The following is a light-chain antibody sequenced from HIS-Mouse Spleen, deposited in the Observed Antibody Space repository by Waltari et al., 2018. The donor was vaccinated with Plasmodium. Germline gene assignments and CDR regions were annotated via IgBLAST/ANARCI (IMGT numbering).Light chain of an antibody. CDR1: ALPKKY. J-gene: IGLJ3*02. CDR3: YSTDSSGNDRV. V-gene: IGLV3-10*01. Sequence: SYELTQPPSVSVSPGQTARITCSGDALPKKYAYWYQHKSGQAPVLVIYEDSKRPSGIPWRFLVSRSRKRASMTISGAQVEDEADYLCYSTDSSGNDRVLGRGTKETVL. CDR2: EDS.